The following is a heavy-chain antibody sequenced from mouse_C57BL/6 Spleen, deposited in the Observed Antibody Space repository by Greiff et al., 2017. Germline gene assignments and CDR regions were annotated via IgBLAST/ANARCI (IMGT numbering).Heavy chain of an antibody. CDR3: ARATVVTPDY. J-gene: IGHJ2*01. D-gene: IGHD1-1*01. V-gene: IGHV5-6*01. CDR2: ISSGGSYT. CDR1: GFTFSSYG. Sequence: EVQLVESGGDLVKPGGSLKLSCAASGFTFSSYGMSWVRQTPDKRLEWVANISSGGSYTYYPDSVKGRFTFTRDNAKNTLYLQMSSLKSEDTALYYCARATVVTPDYWGQGTTLTVSS.